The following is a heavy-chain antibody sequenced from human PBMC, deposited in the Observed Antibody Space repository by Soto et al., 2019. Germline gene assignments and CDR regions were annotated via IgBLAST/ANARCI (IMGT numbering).Heavy chain of an antibody. Sequence: GASVKVSCKASGGTFSSYAISWVRQAPGQGLEWMGGIIPIFGTANYAQKFQGRVTITADESTSTAYMELSSLRSEDTAVYYCARTNAYNWNYVWNTDGMDVWGQGTTVTVSS. D-gene: IGHD1-7*01. V-gene: IGHV1-69*13. CDR1: GGTFSSYA. CDR3: ARTNAYNWNYVWNTDGMDV. J-gene: IGHJ6*02. CDR2: IIPIFGTA.